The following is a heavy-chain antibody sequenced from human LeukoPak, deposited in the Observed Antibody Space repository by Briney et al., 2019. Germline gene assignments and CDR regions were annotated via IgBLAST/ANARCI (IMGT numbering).Heavy chain of an antibody. J-gene: IGHJ6*04. CDR2: INHSGST. D-gene: IGHD2-2*01. V-gene: IGHV4-34*01. Sequence: SETLSLTCAVYGGTFSGYYWSWIRQPPRKGLQWIGEINHSGSTNYNPSLKSRVTLSVDTSENQFSLKLSSVTAADTAVYYCARGYQLPHYYGMDVWGKGTTVTVSS. CDR3: ARGYQLPHYYGMDV. CDR1: GGTFSGYY.